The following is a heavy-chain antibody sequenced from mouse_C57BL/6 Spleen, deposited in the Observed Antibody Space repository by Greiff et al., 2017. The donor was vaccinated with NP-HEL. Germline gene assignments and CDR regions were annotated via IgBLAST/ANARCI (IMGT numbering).Heavy chain of an antibody. D-gene: IGHD1-1*01. CDR1: GFTFSDYY. CDR3: ARHGGSSPFDV. Sequence: DVKLVESGGGLVQPGGSLKLSCAASGFTFSDYYMYWVRQTPEKRLEWVAYISNGGGSTYYPDTVKGRFTISRDNAKNTLYLQMSRLKSEDTAMYYCARHGGSSPFDVWGTGTTVTVSS. J-gene: IGHJ1*03. CDR2: ISNGGGST. V-gene: IGHV5-12*01.